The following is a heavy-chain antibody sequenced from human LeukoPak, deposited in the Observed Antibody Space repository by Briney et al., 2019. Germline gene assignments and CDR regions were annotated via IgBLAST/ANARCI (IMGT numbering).Heavy chain of an antibody. D-gene: IGHD6-19*01. V-gene: IGHV4-34*01. CDR2: INHSGST. CDR3: ARGRYDSRGWYVDY. Sequence: PSETLSLTCAVYGGSFSVYYWSWIRQPPGKGLEWIGEINHSGSTNYNPSLKSRVTISVDTSKNQFSLKLSSVTAADTAVYYCARGRYDSRGWYVDYWGQGTLVTVSS. CDR1: GGSFSVYY. J-gene: IGHJ4*02.